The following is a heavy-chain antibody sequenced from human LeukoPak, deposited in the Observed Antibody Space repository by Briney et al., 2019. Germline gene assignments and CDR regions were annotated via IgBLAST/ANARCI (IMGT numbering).Heavy chain of an antibody. D-gene: IGHD2-8*01. Sequence: ETLSLTCTVSGGSISSYYWSWIRQPPGKGLGWIWYIYYSGSTNYNPSLKSRVTISVDTYKNQFSLKLSSVTAEDTAVYYCASHRYCTNGVCYTVSGGGSFGLFDYWGQGTLVTVSS. CDR2: IYYSGST. V-gene: IGHV4-59*01. CDR3: ASHRYCTNGVCYTVSGGGSFGLFDY. CDR1: GGSISSYY. J-gene: IGHJ4*02.